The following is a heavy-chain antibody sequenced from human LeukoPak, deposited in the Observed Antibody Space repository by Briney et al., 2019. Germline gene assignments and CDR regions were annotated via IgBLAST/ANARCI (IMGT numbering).Heavy chain of an antibody. J-gene: IGHJ4*02. CDR2: IYYSGST. Sequence: SETLSLTCTVSGGSISSYYWSWIRQPPGKGLEWIGYIYYSGSTNYNPSLKSRVTISVDTSKNQFSLKLSSVTAADTAVYYCARGNWNYVLRSVAFDYWGQGTLVTVSS. CDR3: ARGNWNYVLRSVAFDY. D-gene: IGHD1-7*01. V-gene: IGHV4-59*01. CDR1: GGSISSYY.